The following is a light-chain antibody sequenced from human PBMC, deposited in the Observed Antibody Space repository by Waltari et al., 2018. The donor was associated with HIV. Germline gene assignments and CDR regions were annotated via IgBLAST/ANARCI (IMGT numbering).Light chain of an antibody. CDR1: QGISTD. CDR2: DAS. Sequence: EIVMTQSPATLSVSPGERVTLSCRASQGISTDLAWYQQKPGQAPRLLIYDASTRATDIPARFSGSGSGTEFTLTISSLQSEDFAIYYCQQYINWPPYTFGQGTKPEIK. J-gene: IGKJ2*01. V-gene: IGKV3-15*01. CDR3: QQYINWPPYT.